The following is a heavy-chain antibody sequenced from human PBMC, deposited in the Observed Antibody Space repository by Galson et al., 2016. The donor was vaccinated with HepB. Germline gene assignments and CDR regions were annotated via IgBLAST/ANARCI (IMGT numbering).Heavy chain of an antibody. CDR3: SSGKYDFVGGNGNWFDP. J-gene: IGHJ5*02. D-gene: IGHD3-16*01. Sequence: SLRLSCAGSGFRFGDYAMSWFRRAPGKGLEWVGFIRSKVYGGTTEFAASVKGRFTISRDDSKSIAYLQMNSLKSDETGIYYFSSGKYDFVGGNGNWFDPWGQGIPVTCSS. CDR2: IRSKVYGGTT. V-gene: IGHV3-49*03. CDR1: GFRFGDYA.